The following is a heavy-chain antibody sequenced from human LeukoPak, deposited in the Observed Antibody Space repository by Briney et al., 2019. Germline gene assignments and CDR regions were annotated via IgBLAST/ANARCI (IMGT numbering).Heavy chain of an antibody. CDR3: ARGRDYCSSTSCWSDWFDP. D-gene: IGHD2-2*01. V-gene: IGHV1-18*01. J-gene: IGHJ5*02. CDR2: ISAYNGNT. CDR1: GYTFTSYG. Sequence: ASVKVSCKASGYTFTSYGISWVRQAPGQGLEWMGWISAYNGNTNYAQKLQGRATMTTDTSTSTAYMELRSLRSDDTAVYYCARGRDYCSSTSCWSDWFDPWGQGTLVTASS.